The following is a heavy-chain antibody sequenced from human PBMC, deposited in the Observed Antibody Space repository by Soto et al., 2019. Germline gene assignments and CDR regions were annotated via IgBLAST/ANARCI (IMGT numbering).Heavy chain of an antibody. CDR2: IWYDGSNK. D-gene: IGHD4-17*01. CDR1: GFTFSSYG. J-gene: IGHJ6*02. V-gene: IGHV3-33*01. Sequence: QVQLVESGGGVVQPGRSLRLSCAASGFTFSSYGMHWVRQAPGKGLEWVAVIWYDGSNKYYADSVKGRFTISRDNSKNTLYLQMNGLRAEDTAVYYCAREFSDTVTAKYYGYYGMDVWGQGTTVTVSS. CDR3: AREFSDTVTAKYYGYYGMDV.